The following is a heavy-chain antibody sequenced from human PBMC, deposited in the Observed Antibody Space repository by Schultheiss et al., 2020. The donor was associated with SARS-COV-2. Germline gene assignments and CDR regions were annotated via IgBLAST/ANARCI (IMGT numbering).Heavy chain of an antibody. CDR3: ARRYSGYDWN. V-gene: IGHV4-59*12. Sequence: SQTLSLTCTVSGGSISSYYWSWIRQPPGKGLELIGYSYYSGSTNYNPSLKSRVTISVDTSKNQFSLKLSSVTAADTAVYYCARRYSGYDWNWGQGTLVTVSS. CDR2: SYYSGST. CDR1: GGSISSYY. J-gene: IGHJ4*02. D-gene: IGHD5-12*01.